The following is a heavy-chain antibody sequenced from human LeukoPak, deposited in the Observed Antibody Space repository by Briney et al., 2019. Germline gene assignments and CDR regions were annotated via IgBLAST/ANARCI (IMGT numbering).Heavy chain of an antibody. J-gene: IGHJ4*02. D-gene: IGHD2-21*02. CDR2: ISGGGTTK. V-gene: IGHV3-23*01. CDR3: AKDRATVTAWYFDY. CDR1: GITFTNYA. Sequence: GGSLRLSCAASGITFTNYAMAWVRQAPGKGLEWVSTISGGGTTKHYADSVKGRFTISRDNSRNTLSLQMNSLRAEDTAIYYCAKDRATVTAWYFDYWGQGILVTVSA.